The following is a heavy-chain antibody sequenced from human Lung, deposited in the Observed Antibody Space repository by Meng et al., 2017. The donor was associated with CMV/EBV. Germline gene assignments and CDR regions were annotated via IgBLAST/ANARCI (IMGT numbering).Heavy chain of an antibody. CDR3: TTEPGYCSSTSCYPYYYGMDV. CDR2: IKSKTDGGTT. V-gene: IGHV3-15*01. D-gene: IGHD2-2*01. Sequence: GGSLRLXCAASGFTFSNAWMSWVRQAPGKGLEWVGRIKSKTDGGTTDYAAPVKGRFTISRDDSKNTLYLQMNSLKTEDTAVYYCTTEPGYCSSTSCYPYYYGMDVWGQGXTVTVSS. CDR1: GFTFSNAW. J-gene: IGHJ6*02.